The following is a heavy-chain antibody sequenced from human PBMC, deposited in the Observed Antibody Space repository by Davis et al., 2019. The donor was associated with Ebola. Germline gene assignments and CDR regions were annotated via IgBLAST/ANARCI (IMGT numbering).Heavy chain of an antibody. Sequence: HSQILSLTCAISGDSVSTSSASWNWIRQSPSRGLEWLGRTYYTSKWNNHYAVSVKSRITVDADTSKNQLSLQLNSVTPEDAAVYYCVRGWGRSGLDVWGQGTTVTVSS. CDR1: GDSVSTSSAS. V-gene: IGHV6-1*01. J-gene: IGHJ6*02. CDR3: VRGWGRSGLDV. CDR2: TYYTSKWNN. D-gene: IGHD3-16*01.